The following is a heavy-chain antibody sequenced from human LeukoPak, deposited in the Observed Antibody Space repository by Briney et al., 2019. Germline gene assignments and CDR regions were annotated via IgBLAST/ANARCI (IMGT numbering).Heavy chain of an antibody. V-gene: IGHV3-7*01. J-gene: IGHJ3*02. CDR2: IQQDGSEK. Sequence: GGSLRLSCAASGFTFSDYWMSWVRQAPGKGLEWVANIQQDGSEKYYVDSVKGRFTISRDNANNSLYLQMNSLRAEDTAVYYCARGGYYDILTSDKTFDIWGQGTMVVVSS. D-gene: IGHD3-9*01. CDR1: GFTFSDYW. CDR3: ARGGYYDILTSDKTFDI.